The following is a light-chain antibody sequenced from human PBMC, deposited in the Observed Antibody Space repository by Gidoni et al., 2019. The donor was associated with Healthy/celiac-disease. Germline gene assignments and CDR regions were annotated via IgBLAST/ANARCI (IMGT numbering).Light chain of an antibody. V-gene: IGKV1-39*01. CDR1: QSISSY. CDR2: AAS. Sequence: DVQMTRSPSYLSASVGDSVTLPCRASQSISSYLNWYQQKPGNAPKLLIYAASSLQSGVPSRFSGSGSGTDFTLTISSLQPADFATYYCQQSYSTPWAFGRGTKVDIK. J-gene: IGKJ1*01. CDR3: QQSYSTPWA.